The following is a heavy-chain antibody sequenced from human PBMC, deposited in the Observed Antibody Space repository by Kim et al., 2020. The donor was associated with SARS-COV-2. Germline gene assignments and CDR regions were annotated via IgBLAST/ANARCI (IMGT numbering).Heavy chain of an antibody. V-gene: IGHV3-53*01. D-gene: IGHD3-3*01. Sequence: TDTAKSVKSRVTISRDHAKNTLYPQMNSLKAEDTAVYYCARWSGGGAFYIWGQGTMVTVSS. J-gene: IGHJ3*02. CDR3: ARWSGGGAFYI. CDR2: T.